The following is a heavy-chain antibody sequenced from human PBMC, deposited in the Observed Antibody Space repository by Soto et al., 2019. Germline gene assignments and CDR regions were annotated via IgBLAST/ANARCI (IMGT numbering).Heavy chain of an antibody. Sequence: EVQVFDSGGGLVQPGGSLRLSCAASGFSFSDYSMAWVRQTPEKGLEWVSGMSIGGEKTFYIDPVKGRFIVSRDSSRDTVYFQMNRLRVEDTAVYYCARWNGYGDLWGQGTLVTVSS. D-gene: IGHD1-1*01. V-gene: IGHV3-23*01. CDR1: GFSFSDYS. CDR3: ARWNGYGDL. CDR2: MSIGGEKT. J-gene: IGHJ4*02.